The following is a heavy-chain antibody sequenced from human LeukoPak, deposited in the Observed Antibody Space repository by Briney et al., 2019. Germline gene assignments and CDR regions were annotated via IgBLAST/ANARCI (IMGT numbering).Heavy chain of an antibody. Sequence: ASVTVSCKASGYTFTSYGISWVRQAPGQGLEWMGWISAYNGNTNYAQKLQGRVTMTTDTSTSTAYMELRSLRSDDTAVYYCARDWSNYYDSSGYYDYFDYWGQGTLVTVSS. V-gene: IGHV1-18*01. CDR2: ISAYNGNT. CDR3: ARDWSNYYDSSGYYDYFDY. CDR1: GYTFTSYG. D-gene: IGHD3-22*01. J-gene: IGHJ4*02.